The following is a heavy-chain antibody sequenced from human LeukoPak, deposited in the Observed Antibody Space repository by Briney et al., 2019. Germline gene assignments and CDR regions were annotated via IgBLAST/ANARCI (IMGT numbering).Heavy chain of an antibody. V-gene: IGHV1-2*06. D-gene: IGHD3-22*01. CDR2: INPNNGGT. J-gene: IGHJ3*02. CDR1: GYAFNGYF. Sequence: GASVKVSCKASGYAFNGYFIHWVRQAPGQGFQWMGRINPNNGGTNYAQKFQGRVTMTRDMSMSTAYMELSRLRSVDTAVYYCAGEDNSGGYRPFDIWGQGTMVTVPS. CDR3: AGEDNSGGYRPFDI.